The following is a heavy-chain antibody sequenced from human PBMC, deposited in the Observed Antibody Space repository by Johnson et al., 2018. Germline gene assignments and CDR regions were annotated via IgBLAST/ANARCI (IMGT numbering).Heavy chain of an antibody. CDR1: GFIFSRYW. V-gene: IGHV3-7*03. CDR3: AREDTRGMDV. CDR2: IKQDGSEK. J-gene: IGHJ6*02. D-gene: IGHD5-18*01. Sequence: VQLVQSGGGLVQPGGSLRLSCAASGFIFSRYWMRWVRQAPGKGLEWVANIKQDGSEKSYVDSTKGRLTISRDSAKNSLYLQMNSLRAEDTAVYYCAREDTRGMDVWGQGTTVTVSS.